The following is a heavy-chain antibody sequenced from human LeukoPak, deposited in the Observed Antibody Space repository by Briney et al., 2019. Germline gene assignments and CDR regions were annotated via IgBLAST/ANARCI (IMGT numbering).Heavy chain of an antibody. CDR1: GFTFSSYG. D-gene: IGHD5-18*01. V-gene: IGHV3-30*02. Sequence: GGSLRLSCAASGFTFSSYGMHWVRQAPGKGLEWVAFIRYDGSNKYYADSVKGRFTISRDNAKNTLYLQMNSLRAEDTAVYYCATPRGIRIQLWNFDYWGQGTLVTVSS. J-gene: IGHJ4*02. CDR2: IRYDGSNK. CDR3: ATPRGIRIQLWNFDY.